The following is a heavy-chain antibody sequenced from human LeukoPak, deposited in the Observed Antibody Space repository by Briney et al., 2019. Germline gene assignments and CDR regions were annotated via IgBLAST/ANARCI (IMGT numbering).Heavy chain of an antibody. Sequence: GGSLRLSCAASGFTFSSYGMHWVRQAPGKGLEWVAVISYDGSNKYYADSVKGRFTISRDNSKNTLYLQMNSLRAEDTAVYYCAGGQQLVRYDYWGQGTLVTVSS. J-gene: IGHJ4*02. CDR3: AGGQQLVRYDY. V-gene: IGHV3-30*03. CDR2: ISYDGSNK. CDR1: GFTFSSYG. D-gene: IGHD6-13*01.